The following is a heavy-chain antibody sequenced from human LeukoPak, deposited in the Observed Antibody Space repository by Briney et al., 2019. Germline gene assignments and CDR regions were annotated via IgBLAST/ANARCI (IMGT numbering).Heavy chain of an antibody. Sequence: PSQTLSLTCTVSGGSISSGGYYWSWIRQHPGKGLEWIGYIYYSGSTYYNPSLKSRVTISVDTSKNQFSLKLSSVTAANTAVYYCASLDCSSTSCPFDHWGQGTLVTVSS. V-gene: IGHV4-31*03. CDR2: IYYSGST. J-gene: IGHJ4*02. CDR3: ASLDCSSTSCPFDH. CDR1: GGSISSGGYY. D-gene: IGHD2-2*01.